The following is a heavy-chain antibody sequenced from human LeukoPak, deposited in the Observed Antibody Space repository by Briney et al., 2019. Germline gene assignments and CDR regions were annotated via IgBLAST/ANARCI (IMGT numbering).Heavy chain of an antibody. CDR2: INSDGIST. CDR1: GFTFSSYW. J-gene: IGHJ4*02. D-gene: IGHD5-24*01. Sequence: GGSLRLSCAASGFTFSSYWMHWVRQAPGKGLVWVSRINSDGISTYYADSVKGRFTTSRDNAKNTLYLQMNSLRAEDTGAYYCVKALGYNDYWGQGTLVTVSS. V-gene: IGHV3-74*01. CDR3: VKALGYNDY.